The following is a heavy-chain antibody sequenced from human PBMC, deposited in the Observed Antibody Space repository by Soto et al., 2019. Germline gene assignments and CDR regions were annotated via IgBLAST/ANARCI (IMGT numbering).Heavy chain of an antibody. Sequence: QVPLVQSGGEVKQPGASVKVSCQASGYTFSDYAISWVRQAPGQGLEWMGWISASTRNTDQAQNFQGRVIMTLDTATNTAYMELRSLRSDDTAVYYCVRCYCSVGSCYACWHFDLWGRGTLVTVSS. CDR3: VRCYCSVGSCYACWHFDL. V-gene: IGHV1-18*01. J-gene: IGHJ2*01. D-gene: IGHD2-15*01. CDR1: GYTFSDYA. CDR2: ISASTRNT.